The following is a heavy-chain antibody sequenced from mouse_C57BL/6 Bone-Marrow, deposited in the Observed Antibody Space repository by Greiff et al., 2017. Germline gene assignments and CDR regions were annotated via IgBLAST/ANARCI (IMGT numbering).Heavy chain of an antibody. J-gene: IGHJ1*03. D-gene: IGHD1-1*01. Sequence: QVHVKQSGAELVKPGASVKISCKASGYAFSSYWMNWVKQRPGKGLEWIGQIYPGDGDTNYNGKFKGKATLTADKSSSTAYMQLSSLTSEDSAVYFCAKELANYYGSSWWYFDVWGTGTTVTVSS. CDR1: GYAFSSYW. V-gene: IGHV1-80*01. CDR2: IYPGDGDT. CDR3: AKELANYYGSSWWYFDV.